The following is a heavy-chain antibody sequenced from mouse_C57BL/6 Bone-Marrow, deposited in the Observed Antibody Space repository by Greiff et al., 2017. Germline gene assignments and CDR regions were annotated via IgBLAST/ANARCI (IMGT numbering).Heavy chain of an antibody. CDR2: ISSGGSYT. Sequence: EVQGVESGGDLVKPGGSLKLSCAASGFTFSSYGMSWVRQTPDKRLEWVATISSGGSYTYYPDSVKGRFTISRDNAKNTLYMQVSSLKSEDTAMYYCARRKYFDYWGQGTTLTVSS. CDR3: ARRKYFDY. J-gene: IGHJ2*01. CDR1: GFTFSSYG. V-gene: IGHV5-6*01.